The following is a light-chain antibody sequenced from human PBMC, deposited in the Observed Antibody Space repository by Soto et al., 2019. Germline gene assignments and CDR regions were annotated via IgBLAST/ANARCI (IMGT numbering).Light chain of an antibody. J-gene: IGLJ2*01. CDR2: GDT. V-gene: IGLV1-40*01. CDR3: QSYDSSLPGLL. CDR1: NSNIGAGYT. Sequence: QSVLTQPPSVTGAPGQRVTISCTGSNSNIGAGYTVHWYQQFPGRVPKLLIYGDTNRPSGVPDRFSGSKSGTSASLAITGRQAEDEADYDCQSYDSSLPGLLFGVGTKLTVL.